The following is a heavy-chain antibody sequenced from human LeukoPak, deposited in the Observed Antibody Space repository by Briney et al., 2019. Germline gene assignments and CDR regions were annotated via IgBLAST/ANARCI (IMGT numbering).Heavy chain of an antibody. V-gene: IGHV3-30*04. D-gene: IGHD3-9*01. J-gene: IGHJ4*02. CDR3: SRDGPRDYDILTALDY. Sequence: GTSLRLSCAASGFNFQIYAMHWVRQAPGKGLEWVAIISYGGDNKYYADSVKGRFTISRDNSKSMLYLQMNGLRPEDTAVYYCSRDGPRDYDILTALDYWGQGTVVSVSS. CDR2: ISYGGDNK. CDR1: GFNFQIYA.